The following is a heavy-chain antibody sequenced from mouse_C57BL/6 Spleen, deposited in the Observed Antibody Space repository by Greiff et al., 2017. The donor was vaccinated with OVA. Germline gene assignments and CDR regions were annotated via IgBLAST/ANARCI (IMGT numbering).Heavy chain of an antibody. CDR2: IYPGDGDT. D-gene: IGHD1-1*01. J-gene: IGHJ4*01. V-gene: IGHV1-82*01. CDR1: GYAFSSSW. Sequence: VQLQQSGPELVKPGASVKISCKASGYAFSSSWMNWVKQRPGKGLEWIGRIYPGDGDTNYNGKFKGKATLTADKSSSTAYMQLSSLTSEDSAVYFCASTVVAMDDWGQGTSVTVSS. CDR3: ASTVVAMDD.